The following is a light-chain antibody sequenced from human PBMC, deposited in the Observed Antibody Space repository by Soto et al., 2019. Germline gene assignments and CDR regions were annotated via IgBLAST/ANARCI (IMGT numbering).Light chain of an antibody. V-gene: IGLV2-23*01. CDR1: SSDVGSYNL. CDR2: EGS. CDR3: CSYAGSRV. J-gene: IGLJ3*02. Sequence: QPALTQPASVSGSPGQSITISCTGTSSDVGSYNLVSWYQQHPGKAPKLMIYEGSKRPSGVSNRFSGSKSGNTASLTISGLQAEDEADYYCCSYAGSRVFGGGTKVTVL.